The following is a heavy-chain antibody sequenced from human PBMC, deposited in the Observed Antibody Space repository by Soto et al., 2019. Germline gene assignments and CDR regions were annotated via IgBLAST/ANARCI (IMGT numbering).Heavy chain of an antibody. CDR3: AREKTYDSSDYYYYFDY. CDR1: GFTLTGYW. V-gene: IGHV3-7*03. Sequence: PGGSLRLSCAVSGFTLTGYWMSWVRQAPGKXLEWVANIKQDGSERYYVGSVKGRFSISRDNAKNSLYLQMNSLRAEDTAVYFCAREKTYDSSDYYYYFDYWGQGALVTVSS. D-gene: IGHD3-22*01. CDR2: IKQDGSER. J-gene: IGHJ4*02.